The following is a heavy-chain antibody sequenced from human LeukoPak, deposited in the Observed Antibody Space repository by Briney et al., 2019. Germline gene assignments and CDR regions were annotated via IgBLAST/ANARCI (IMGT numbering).Heavy chain of an antibody. V-gene: IGHV3-48*03. J-gene: IGHJ4*02. CDR3: ARGYYDFWSGYLDY. CDR2: ISSSGSTI. D-gene: IGHD3-3*01. CDR1: GFTFSSYE. Sequence: QPGGSLRLSCAASGFTFSSYEMNWVRQAPGKGLEWVSYISSSGSTIYYADSVKGRFTISRDNAKNSLYLQMNSLRAEDTAVYYCARGYYDFWSGYLDYWGQGTLVTVSS.